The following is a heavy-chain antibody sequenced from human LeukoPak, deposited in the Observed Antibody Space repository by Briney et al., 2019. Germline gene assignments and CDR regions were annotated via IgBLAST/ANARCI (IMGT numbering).Heavy chain of an antibody. Sequence: PGGSLRLSCAASGFTVSSNYMSWVRQAPGKGLEWVSVIYSGGSTYYADSVKGRFTISRDNSKNTLYLQMNSLRAEDTAVYYCAKATPGGSSPEYFQHWGQGTLVTVSS. D-gene: IGHD1-26*01. V-gene: IGHV3-53*01. CDR1: GFTVSSNY. CDR2: IYSGGST. CDR3: AKATPGGSSPEYFQH. J-gene: IGHJ1*01.